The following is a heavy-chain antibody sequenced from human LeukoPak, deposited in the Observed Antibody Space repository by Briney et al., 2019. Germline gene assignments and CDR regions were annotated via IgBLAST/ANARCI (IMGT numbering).Heavy chain of an antibody. V-gene: IGHV1-2*05. J-gene: IGHJ4*02. CDR1: GYTFIDYY. Sequence: ASVKVSCKASGYTFIDYYIHWVRQGPGQGVEFLGLVSPDSGGTNYPQKFQGRVTLTRDTSIRTAYMDMRRLRSDDTDVYYSVKLGATNFDYWGQGTLVTVSP. D-gene: IGHD1-26*01. CDR2: VSPDSGGT. CDR3: VKLGATNFDY.